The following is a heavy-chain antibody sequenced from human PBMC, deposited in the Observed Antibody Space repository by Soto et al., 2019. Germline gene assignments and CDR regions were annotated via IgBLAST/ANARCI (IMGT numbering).Heavy chain of an antibody. CDR3: ASEITGLGTGPVGDY. Sequence: ESLKISCKGSGYSFTSYWISWVRQMPGKGLEWMGRIDPSDSYTNYSPSFQGHVTISADKSISTAYLQWSSLKASDTAMYYCASEITGLGTGPVGDYWGQGTLVTVSS. CDR2: IDPSDSYT. J-gene: IGHJ4*02. D-gene: IGHD3-16*01. V-gene: IGHV5-10-1*01. CDR1: GYSFTSYW.